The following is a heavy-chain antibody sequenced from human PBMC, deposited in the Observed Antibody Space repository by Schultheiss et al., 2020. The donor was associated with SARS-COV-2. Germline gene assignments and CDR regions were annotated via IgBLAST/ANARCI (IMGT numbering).Heavy chain of an antibody. CDR3: ARGLSGYDYGGNSAWYFDL. Sequence: SETLSLTCTVSGGSISSYYWSWIRQPPGKGLEWIGYIYYSGSTNYNPSLKSRVTISVDTSKNQFSLKLSSVTAADTAVYYCARGLSGYDYGGNSAWYFDLWGRGTLVTVSS. J-gene: IGHJ2*01. CDR2: IYYSGST. CDR1: GGSISSYY. D-gene: IGHD4-23*01. V-gene: IGHV4-59*01.